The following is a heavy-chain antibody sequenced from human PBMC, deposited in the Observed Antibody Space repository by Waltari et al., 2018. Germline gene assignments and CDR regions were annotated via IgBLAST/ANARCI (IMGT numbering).Heavy chain of an antibody. CDR2: INIDGSNT. CDR1: GFTSRRNW. CDR3: ARGSFLEWLGGMDV. J-gene: IGHJ6*02. D-gene: IGHD3-3*02. Sequence: EVQLVESGGGLVQPGGSLRLSCAASGFTSRRNWRQWVRQAPGKGLVWVSRINIDGSNTRYADSVKGRFTISRDNAKNTLYLQMNSLRAEDTAVYYCARGSFLEWLGGMDVWGQGTTVTVS. V-gene: IGHV3-74*01.